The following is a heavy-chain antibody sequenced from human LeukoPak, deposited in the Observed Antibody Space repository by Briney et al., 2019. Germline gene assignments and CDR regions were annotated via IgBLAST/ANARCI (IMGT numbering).Heavy chain of an antibody. CDR2: IYYSGST. Sequence: SETLSLTCTVSGGSISRGDYYWSWIRQPPGKGLEWIGYIYYSGSTYYNPSLKSRVTISVDTSKNQFSLKLSSVTAADTAVYYCAREDGYSGYDSVWGQGTLVTVSS. D-gene: IGHD5-12*01. CDR3: AREDGYSGYDSV. V-gene: IGHV4-30-4*01. J-gene: IGHJ4*02. CDR1: GGSISRGDYY.